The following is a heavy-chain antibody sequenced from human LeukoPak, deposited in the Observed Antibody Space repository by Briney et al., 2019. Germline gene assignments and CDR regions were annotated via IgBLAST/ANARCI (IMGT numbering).Heavy chain of an antibody. D-gene: IGHD6-19*01. Sequence: ASVKVSCKGSGYTFKGYFLHWVRQAPGQGLEWMGWINPNSGGTNYAQKFQGRVTMTRDTSISTAYMELSRLRSDDTAVYYCARGDIAVADDYCYYMDVWGKGTTVTVSS. CDR2: INPNSGGT. CDR1: GYTFKGYF. CDR3: ARGDIAVADDYCYYMDV. J-gene: IGHJ6*03. V-gene: IGHV1-2*02.